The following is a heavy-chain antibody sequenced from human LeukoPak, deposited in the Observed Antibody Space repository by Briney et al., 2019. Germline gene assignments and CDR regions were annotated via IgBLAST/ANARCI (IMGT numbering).Heavy chain of an antibody. V-gene: IGHV4-4*07. Sequence: SETLSLTCTVSGGSIGIYYWNWIRQPAGKGLEWIGRIFTSGIANYNPSLKSRVTMSVDTSKNQFSLDLSSVTAADTTVYYCAREISGTYYNPLGYMDVWGKGTTVTVSS. CDR3: AREISGTYYNPLGYMDV. D-gene: IGHD3-10*01. CDR2: IFTSGIA. CDR1: GGSIGIYY. J-gene: IGHJ6*03.